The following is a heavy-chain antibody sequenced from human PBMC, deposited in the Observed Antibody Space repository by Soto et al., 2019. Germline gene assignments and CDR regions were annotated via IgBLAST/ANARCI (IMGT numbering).Heavy chain of an antibody. CDR1: GGTFSSYA. D-gene: IGHD2-2*01. V-gene: IGHV1-69*06. J-gene: IGHJ4*02. CDR3: ASLSGYCSSTSCYFDY. CDR2: IIPIFGTA. Sequence: GASVKVSFKASGGTFSSYAISWVRQAPGQGLEWMGGIIPIFGTANYAQKFQGRVTITADKSTSTAYMELSSLRSEDTAVYYCASLSGYCSSTSCYFDYWGQGTLVTVSS.